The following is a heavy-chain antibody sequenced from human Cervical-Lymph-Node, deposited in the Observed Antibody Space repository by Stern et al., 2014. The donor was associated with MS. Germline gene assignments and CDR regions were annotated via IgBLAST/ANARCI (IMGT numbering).Heavy chain of an antibody. V-gene: IGHV3-30-3*01. CDR3: ARGGRGVGLEY. CDR2: VSYDGTQR. J-gene: IGHJ4*02. Sequence: VQLVASGGGVVQPGRSLRLSCVVSGFTFSTYAMPCFRQAPGTGLVWVAFVSYDGTQRNATDAVKARFTISRDNSKNTLYLHMNSLRDEDTAVYFCARGGRGVGLEYWGQGALVTVSS. CDR1: GFTFSTYA. D-gene: IGHD3-10*01.